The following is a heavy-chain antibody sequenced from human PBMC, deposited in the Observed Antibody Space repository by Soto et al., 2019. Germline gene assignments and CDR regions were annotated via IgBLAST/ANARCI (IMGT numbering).Heavy chain of an antibody. J-gene: IGHJ4*02. V-gene: IGHV1-3*05. Sequence: QVQLVQSGAEEKKPGASVKVSCKASGYTFTSYAMHWVRQAPGQRLEWMGWINAGNGNTKYSPKFQGRVTITKDTPASTAYMELSRLRAEDTAVYYCARGSGYYYWDDYWGQGTLVTVSS. CDR1: GYTFTSYA. CDR3: ARGSGYYYWDDY. CDR2: INAGNGNT. D-gene: IGHD3-22*01.